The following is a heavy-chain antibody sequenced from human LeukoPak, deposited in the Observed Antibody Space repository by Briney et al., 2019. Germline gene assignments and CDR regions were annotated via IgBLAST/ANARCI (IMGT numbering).Heavy chain of an antibody. Sequence: PGGFLRLSCAASGFTFSSYGMDWVRQAPGKGLEWVAFIRYDGSNKYYADSVKGRFTISRDNSKNTLYLQMNSLRAEDTAVYYCAKENYSSSWHADYWGQGTLVTVSS. CDR2: IRYDGSNK. V-gene: IGHV3-30*02. CDR1: GFTFSSYG. CDR3: AKENYSSSWHADY. D-gene: IGHD6-13*01. J-gene: IGHJ4*02.